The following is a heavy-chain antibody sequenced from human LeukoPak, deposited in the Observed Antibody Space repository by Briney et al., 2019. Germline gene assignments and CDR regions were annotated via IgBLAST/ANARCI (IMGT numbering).Heavy chain of an antibody. V-gene: IGHV1-2*02. Sequence: GSSVKVSCKASGYTFTGYYMHWVRQAPGQGLEWMGWNNPNSGGTNYAQKFQGRVTMTRDTSISTAYMELSRLRSDDTAVYYCARVLGIAVAGYPPSFDYWGQGTLVIVSS. CDR2: NNPNSGGT. CDR3: ARVLGIAVAGYPPSFDY. D-gene: IGHD6-19*01. CDR1: GYTFTGYY. J-gene: IGHJ4*02.